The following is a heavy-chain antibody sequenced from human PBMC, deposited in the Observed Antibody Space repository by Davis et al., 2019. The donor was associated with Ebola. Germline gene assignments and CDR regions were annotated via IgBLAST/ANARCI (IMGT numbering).Heavy chain of an antibody. J-gene: IGHJ5*02. CDR1: GFTFSGSA. D-gene: IGHD6-13*01. CDR2: ISYDGSNK. V-gene: IGHV3-30-3*01. CDR3: ARQARIAAAGKNNWFDP. Sequence: GESLKISCAASGFTFSGSAMHWVRQASGKGLEWVAVISYDGSNKYYADSVKGRFTISRDNSKNTLYLQMNSLRAEDTAVYYCARQARIAAAGKNNWFDPWGQGTLVTVSS.